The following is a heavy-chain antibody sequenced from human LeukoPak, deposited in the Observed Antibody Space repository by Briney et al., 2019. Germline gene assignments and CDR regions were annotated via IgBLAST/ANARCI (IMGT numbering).Heavy chain of an antibody. J-gene: IGHJ4*02. CDR2: ISSSSSYI. CDR1: GFTFSSYS. V-gene: IGHV3-21*01. D-gene: IGHD2-21*02. CDR3: ARAVYCGGDCYPPHLDY. Sequence: PGGSLRLSCAASGFTFSSYSMNWVRQAPGKGLEWVSSISSSSSYIYYADSVKGRFTISRDNAKNSLYLQMNSLRAEDPAVYYCARAVYCGGDCYPPHLDYWGQGTLVTVSS.